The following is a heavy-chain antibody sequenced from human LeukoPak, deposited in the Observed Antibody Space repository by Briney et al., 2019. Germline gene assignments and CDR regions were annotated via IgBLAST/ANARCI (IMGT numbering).Heavy chain of an antibody. D-gene: IGHD3-22*01. V-gene: IGHV1-69*06. J-gene: IGHJ4*02. CDR1: VGTFSSYA. Sequence: SVKVSCKASVGTFSSYAISWVRQAPGQGLEWMGGIIPIFGTANYAQKFQGRVTITADKSTSTAYMELSSLRSEDTAVYYCAREVIYDSSGYHGVWGQGTLVTVSS. CDR3: AREVIYDSSGYHGV. CDR2: IIPIFGTA.